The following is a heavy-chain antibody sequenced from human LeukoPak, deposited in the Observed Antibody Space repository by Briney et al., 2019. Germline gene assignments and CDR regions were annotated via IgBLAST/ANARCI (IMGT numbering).Heavy chain of an antibody. CDR1: GFTFSLYS. CDR3: AKEPGVAPGNDCFDP. V-gene: IGHV3-23*01. D-gene: IGHD1-1*01. J-gene: IGHJ5*02. CDR2: ISGNGDTT. Sequence: GGSLRLSCAASGFTFSLYSMNWVRQAPGKGLEWVSIISGNGDTTYYADSVKGRFTISRDNSKNTLFLQMNSLRVEDTAVYFCAKEPGVAPGNDCFDPWGQGTLVTVSS.